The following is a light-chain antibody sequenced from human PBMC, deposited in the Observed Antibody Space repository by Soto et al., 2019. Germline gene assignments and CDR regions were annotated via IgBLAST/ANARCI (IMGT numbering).Light chain of an antibody. CDR3: QQYGTSPET. CDR2: VAS. J-gene: IGKJ1*01. CDR1: QTVSSNF. Sequence: EMVLTQSPDTLSLSPGERATLSCRASQTVSSNFLAWYQQRPGQAPRLLIYVASSRATGIPDRFSGSGSGTDFTLTISRLEPEDLAVYYCQQYGTSPETFGQGTKVDIK. V-gene: IGKV3-20*01.